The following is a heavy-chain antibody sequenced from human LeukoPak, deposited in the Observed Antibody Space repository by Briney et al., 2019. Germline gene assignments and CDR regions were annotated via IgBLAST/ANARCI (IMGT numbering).Heavy chain of an antibody. D-gene: IGHD1-26*01. CDR3: AKGVVGATAQIDF. V-gene: IGHV3-9*01. Sequence: PGGSLRLSCAASGFTFEDYAMYWVRQAPGKGLEWVSGISWNSGNVGYADSVKGRFTISRDNAKNSLYPQMNGLRTEDTALYYCAKGVVGATAQIDFWGQGTLVTVSS. CDR2: ISWNSGNV. J-gene: IGHJ4*02. CDR1: GFTFEDYA.